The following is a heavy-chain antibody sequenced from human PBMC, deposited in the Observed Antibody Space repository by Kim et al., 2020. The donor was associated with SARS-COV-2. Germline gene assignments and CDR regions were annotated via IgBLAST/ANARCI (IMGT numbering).Heavy chain of an antibody. CDR1: GFTVSTNY. Sequence: GGSLRLSCAASGFTVSTNYMSWVRQTPGKGLEWVSIIYSGGGTYYADSGEDGFTISRDISKNTLNLQMNSLRAEDSAVYYCARTMVETSKTVDAFEIWGRGTMVTVSS. CDR2: IYSGGGT. V-gene: IGHV3-53*01. CDR3: ARTMVETSKTVDAFEI. D-gene: IGHD2-15*01. J-gene: IGHJ3*02.